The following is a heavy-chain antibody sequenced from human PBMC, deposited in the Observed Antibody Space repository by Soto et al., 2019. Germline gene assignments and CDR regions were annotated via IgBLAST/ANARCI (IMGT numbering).Heavy chain of an antibody. J-gene: IGHJ6*03. Sequence: EVQLVESGGGLVKPGGSLRLSCAASGFTFSSYSMNWVRQAPGKGLEWVSSISSSSSYIYYADSVKGRFTISRDNAKNPLYLQKNSLRGEDTAGYYCARDQVDYYYMDVWGKGTTVTVSS. CDR1: GFTFSSYS. CDR3: ARDQVDYYYMDV. V-gene: IGHV3-21*01. CDR2: ISSSSSYI. D-gene: IGHD2-15*01.